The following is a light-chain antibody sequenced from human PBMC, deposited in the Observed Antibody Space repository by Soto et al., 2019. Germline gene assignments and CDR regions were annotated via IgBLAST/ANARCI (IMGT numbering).Light chain of an antibody. CDR1: QGISKF. CDR3: QQYDNYPLT. V-gene: IGKV1-33*01. CDR2: DAS. Sequence: DIQMTQSPSSLSASVGDRVTITCQASQGISKFLNWYQQKPGKAPKLLIFDASDLETGVPSRFSGHRSGTDFSFTISSLQHEDIETYYCQQYDNYPLTFGAGPKVDIK. J-gene: IGKJ4*01.